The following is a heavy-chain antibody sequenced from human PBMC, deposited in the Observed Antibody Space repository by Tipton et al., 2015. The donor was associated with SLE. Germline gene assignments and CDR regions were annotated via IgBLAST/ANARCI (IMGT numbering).Heavy chain of an antibody. CDR3: ARVRAMVVTWFDY. D-gene: IGHD4-23*01. CDR1: GGSFSGYY. J-gene: IGHJ4*02. Sequence: LRLSCAVYGGSFSGYYWSWIRQPPGKGLEWIGEINHSGSTNYNPSLTSRVTISVDTSKNQFSLKLSSVTAADTAVYYCARVRAMVVTWFDYWGQGTLVTVSS. V-gene: IGHV4-34*01. CDR2: INHSGST.